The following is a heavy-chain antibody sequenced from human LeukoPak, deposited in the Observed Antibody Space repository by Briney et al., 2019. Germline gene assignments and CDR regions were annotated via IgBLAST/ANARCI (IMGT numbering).Heavy chain of an antibody. D-gene: IGHD3-10*01. Sequence: GASVKVSCKASGYTFTSYGISWVRQAPGQGLEWMGWISAYNGNTNYAQKLQGRVTMTTDTSTSTAYMELRSLRSDDTAVYYCARDPKPDYYGSGSYDYWGQGTLVTVSS. J-gene: IGHJ4*02. CDR2: ISAYNGNT. V-gene: IGHV1-18*01. CDR1: GYTFTSYG. CDR3: ARDPKPDYYGSGSYDY.